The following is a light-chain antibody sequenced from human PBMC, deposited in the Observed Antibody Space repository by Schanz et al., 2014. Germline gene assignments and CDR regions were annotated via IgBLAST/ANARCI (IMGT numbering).Light chain of an antibody. V-gene: IGKV3-20*01. J-gene: IGKJ2*01. CDR3: HQYHDWPPHT. CDR2: AAS. Sequence: EIVLTQSPGTLSLSPGERATLSCRASQSVSSSYLAWYQQKPGQAPRLLIYAASTRAPGIPGRFSGSGSGTDFTLTISRLEPEDFAMYYCHQYHDWPPHTFGQGTKLEIK. CDR1: QSVSSSY.